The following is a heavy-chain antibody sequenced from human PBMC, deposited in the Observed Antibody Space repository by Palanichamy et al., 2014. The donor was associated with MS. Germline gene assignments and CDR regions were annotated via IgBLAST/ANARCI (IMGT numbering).Heavy chain of an antibody. CDR3: ARGSPERVVAAVNPFDY. Sequence: EVQLVESGGGLVQPGGSLRLSCAASGFTFSSYWMNWVRQAPGKGLEWVANIKQDGSEQYYVDSVKGRFTISRDNAKNSLYLQMNSLRAEDTAVYFCARGSPERVVAAVNPFDYWGQGTLVTVSS. CDR1: GFTFSSYW. CDR2: IKQDGSEQ. D-gene: IGHD6-13*01. V-gene: IGHV3-7*03. J-gene: IGHJ4*02.